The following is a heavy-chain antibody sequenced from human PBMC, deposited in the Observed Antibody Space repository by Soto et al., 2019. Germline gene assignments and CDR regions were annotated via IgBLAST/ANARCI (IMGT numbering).Heavy chain of an antibody. J-gene: IGHJ6*02. CDR3: ARSSTVADRGYYYGMDV. CDR2: IIPILGIA. Sequence: ASVKVSCKASGGTFSSYTISWVRQAPGQGLEWMGRIIPILGIANYAQKFQGRVTITADKSTSTAYMELSRLRSEDTAVYYCARSSTVADRGYYYGMDVWGQGTTVTVS. V-gene: IGHV1-69*02. CDR1: GGTFSSYT. D-gene: IGHD2-15*01.